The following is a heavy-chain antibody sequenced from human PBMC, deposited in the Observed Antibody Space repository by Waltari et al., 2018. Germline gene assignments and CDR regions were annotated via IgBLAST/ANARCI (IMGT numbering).Heavy chain of an antibody. V-gene: IGHV4-39*01. J-gene: IGHJ4*02. Sequence: QLRLQESGPGLVKPSETLSLTCTVSGGSISSSSYYWGWIRQPPGKGLEWIGSVYSSGNTYYTPSLKSRVTISVDPAKNQFSLKLSSVTAADTAVYYCARLVVPAFWSDYYYFDYWGQGTLVTVSS. CDR3: ARLVVPAFWSDYYYFDY. D-gene: IGHD3-3*01. CDR2: VYSSGNT. CDR1: GGSISSSSYY.